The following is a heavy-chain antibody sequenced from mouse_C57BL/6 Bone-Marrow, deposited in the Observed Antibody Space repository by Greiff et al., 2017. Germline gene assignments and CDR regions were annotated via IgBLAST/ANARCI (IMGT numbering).Heavy chain of an antibody. V-gene: IGHV1-59*01. CDR1: GYIFTSYW. CDR2: IDPSDSYT. CDR3: ARNAY. Sequence: VQLQQPGAELVRPGTSVKLSCKASGYIFTSYWMHWVKQRPGQGLEWIGVIDPSDSYTNYNQKFKGKATLTVDTSSSTAYMQLSSLTSEDSAVYYCARNAYWGQGTLVTVSA. J-gene: IGHJ3*01.